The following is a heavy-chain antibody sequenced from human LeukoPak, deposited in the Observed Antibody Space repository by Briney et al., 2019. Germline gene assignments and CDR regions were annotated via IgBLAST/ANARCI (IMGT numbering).Heavy chain of an antibody. V-gene: IGHV4-59*01. J-gene: IGHJ4*02. CDR3: VASYGGYVLDY. CDR1: GGSIGSYY. CDR2: VSNNGGT. Sequence: SETLSLTCSVSGGSIGSYYWNWIRQPSGKGLEWIGIVSNNGGTKHNPSLKSRVAISVDTSKNQFALKLSSVTAADTAVYYCVASYGGYVLDYWGQGALVIVSS. D-gene: IGHD5-12*01.